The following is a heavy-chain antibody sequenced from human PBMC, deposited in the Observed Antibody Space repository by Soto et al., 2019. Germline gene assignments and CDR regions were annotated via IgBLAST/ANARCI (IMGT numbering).Heavy chain of an antibody. V-gene: IGHV4-4*02. D-gene: IGHD3-3*01. Sequence: PSETLSLTCAVSGDSIINSHWWNWVRQPPGKGLEWIGEIYHTGSTNYNPSLKSRVTISVDNSKNQFSLKLTSVTAADTAVYYCASDVGVANMRDNWGQGTPVTVYS. CDR2: IYHTGST. CDR3: ASDVGVANMRDN. CDR1: GDSIINSHW. J-gene: IGHJ4*02.